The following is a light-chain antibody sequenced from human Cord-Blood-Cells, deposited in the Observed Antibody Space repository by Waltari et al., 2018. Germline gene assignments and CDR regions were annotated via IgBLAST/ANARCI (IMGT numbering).Light chain of an antibody. CDR2: LNSDGSH. CDR3: QTWGTGSNWV. Sequence: QLVLTQSPSASASLGASVKLTCTLSSGHSSYAIAWHQQQPEKGPRYLMKLNSDGSHSKGDGIPDRFAGSSSGAGRYRTSSGLQSEDEADYYCQTWGTGSNWVFGGGTKLTGL. J-gene: IGLJ3*02. CDR1: SGHSSYA. V-gene: IGLV4-69*01.